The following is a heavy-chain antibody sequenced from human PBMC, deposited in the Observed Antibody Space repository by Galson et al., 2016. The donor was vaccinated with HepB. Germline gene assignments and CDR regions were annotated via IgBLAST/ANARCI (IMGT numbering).Heavy chain of an antibody. Sequence: SLRLSCAASGFTFSSYAMHRVRQAPGKGLEWVAVISYDGSNKYYADSVKGRFTISRDNSKNTLYLQMNSLRAEDTAVYYCARGLRSGYYLSGYWGQGTLVTVSS. CDR3: ARGLRSGYYLSGY. CDR2: ISYDGSNK. D-gene: IGHD3-22*01. CDR1: GFTFSSYA. J-gene: IGHJ4*02. V-gene: IGHV3-30-3*01.